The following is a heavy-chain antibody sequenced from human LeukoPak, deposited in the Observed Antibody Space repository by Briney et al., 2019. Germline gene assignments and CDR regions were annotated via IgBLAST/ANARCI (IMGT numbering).Heavy chain of an antibody. CDR3: ARVVAGIDYFDY. CDR1: GFTFSSYA. V-gene: IGHV3-30*04. CDR2: ISYDGSNK. Sequence: GGSLRLSCAASGFTFSSYAMHWVRQAPGKGLEWVAVISYDGSNKYYADSVKGRFTISRDNSKNTLYLQMNSLRAEDTAVYYCARVVAGIDYFDYWGQGTLVTVSS. D-gene: IGHD6-19*01. J-gene: IGHJ4*02.